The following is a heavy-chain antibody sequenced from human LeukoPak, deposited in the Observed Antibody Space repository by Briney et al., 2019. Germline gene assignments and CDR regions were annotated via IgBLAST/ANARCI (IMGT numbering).Heavy chain of an antibody. CDR3: ARGYCTSTSCHFDY. V-gene: IGHV1-8*03. CDR2: MNPNSGNT. D-gene: IGHD2-2*01. CDR1: GYTFTIYD. J-gene: IGHJ4*02. Sequence: VSVKVSCKASGYTFTIYDINWVRQATGQGLEWMGWMNPNSGNTGYAQKFQGRVTITRNTSISTAYMELSSLRSEDTAVYYCARGYCTSTSCHFDYWGQGTLVTVSS.